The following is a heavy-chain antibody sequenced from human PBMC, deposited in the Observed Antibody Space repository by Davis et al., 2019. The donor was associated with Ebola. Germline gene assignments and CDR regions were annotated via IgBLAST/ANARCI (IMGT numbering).Heavy chain of an antibody. J-gene: IGHJ5*02. CDR1: SDSFPSYY. CDR2: ISYSGGT. D-gene: IGHD3-3*01. CDR3: ARRFGPSITLCGRSQAHWFDP. V-gene: IGHV4-59*01. Sequence: PSETLSLTCTVSSDSFPSYYWTWIRQPPGKGLEWIGYISYSGGTNYSPSLKSRFTISLDSSKSQFSLKLHSLTAADTAVYYCARRFGPSITLCGRSQAHWFDPWGQGTLVTVSS.